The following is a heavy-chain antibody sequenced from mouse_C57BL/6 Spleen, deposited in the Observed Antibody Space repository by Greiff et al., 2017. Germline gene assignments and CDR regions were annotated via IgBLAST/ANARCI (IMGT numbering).Heavy chain of an antibody. CDR2: INPSNGGT. D-gene: IGHD1-1*01. CDR1: GYTFTSYW. CDR3: ARRFLYGSSGYWYFDV. Sequence: QVQLQQPGTELVKPGASVKLSCKASGYTFTSYWMHWVKQRPGQGLEWIGNINPSNGGTNYNEKFKSKAPLTVDKSSSTAYMQLSSLTSEDSAVYYCARRFLYGSSGYWYFDVWGTGTTVTVSS. V-gene: IGHV1-53*01. J-gene: IGHJ1*03.